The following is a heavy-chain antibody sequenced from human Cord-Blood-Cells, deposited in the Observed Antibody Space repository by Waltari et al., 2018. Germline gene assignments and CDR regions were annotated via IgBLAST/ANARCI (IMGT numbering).Heavy chain of an antibody. V-gene: IGHV1-69*01. CDR3: ARPIGIAAAGTAFDI. Sequence: QVQLVQSGAAVKEPGSSVKVSCKAPRGTISSYPLGSVRSAPGQGLEWMGGIIPIFGTANYAQKFQGRVTITADESTSTAYMELSSLRSEDTAVYYCARPIGIAAAGTAFDIWGQGTMVTVSS. CDR2: IIPIFGTA. J-gene: IGHJ3*02. D-gene: IGHD6-13*01. CDR1: RGTISSYP.